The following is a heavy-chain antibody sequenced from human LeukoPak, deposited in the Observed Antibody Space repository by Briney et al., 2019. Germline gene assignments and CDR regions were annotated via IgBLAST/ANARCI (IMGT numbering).Heavy chain of an antibody. CDR3: AAGGGDY. CDR1: GGSTSTYS. CDR2: IYTSGST. V-gene: IGHV4-4*07. D-gene: IGHD1-26*01. Sequence: SETLSLTCTVSGGSTSTYSWSWVRQPAGKGLEWIGRIYTSGSTSYNPSLKSRVTMSIDTSKKQFSLKLSSVSAADTAVYYCAAGGGDYWGQGTLVTVAS. J-gene: IGHJ4*02.